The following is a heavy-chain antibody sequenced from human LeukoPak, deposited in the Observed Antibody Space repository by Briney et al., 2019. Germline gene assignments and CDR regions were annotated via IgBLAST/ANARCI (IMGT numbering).Heavy chain of an antibody. Sequence: GGSLRLSCAASGFTFSSYEMNWVRQAPGKGLEWVSYISSSGSTIYYADSVKGRFTISRDNAKNTLYLQMNSLRAEDTAVYYCARDQEYYDYVWGSYRYTGSDYWGQGTLVTVSS. D-gene: IGHD3-16*02. CDR3: ARDQEYYDYVWGSYRYTGSDY. J-gene: IGHJ4*02. CDR1: GFTFSSYE. V-gene: IGHV3-48*03. CDR2: ISSSGSTI.